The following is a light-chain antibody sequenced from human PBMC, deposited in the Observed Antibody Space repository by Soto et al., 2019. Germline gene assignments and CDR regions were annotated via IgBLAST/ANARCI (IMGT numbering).Light chain of an antibody. CDR1: SGHSNYA. J-gene: IGLJ3*02. CDR2: LNSDGSH. Sequence: QPVLTQSPSVSASLGASVKLTCTLSSGHSNYAIAWHQQQPEKGPRYLMNLNSDGSHTKGDGIPDRFSGSSSGAERYLTISSLQSEDEADYYCQTWATGIRVFGGGTKVTVL. CDR3: QTWATGIRV. V-gene: IGLV4-69*01.